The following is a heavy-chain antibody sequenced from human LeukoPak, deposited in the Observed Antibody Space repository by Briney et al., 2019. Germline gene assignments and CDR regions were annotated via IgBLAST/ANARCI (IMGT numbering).Heavy chain of an antibody. CDR1: GYTFTGYY. CDR3: ARASPYDSSGYYYGY. D-gene: IGHD3-22*01. J-gene: IGHJ4*02. Sequence: ASVKVSCKASGYTFTGYYMHWVRQAPGQGLEWMGRINPNSGGTNYAQKFQGRVTTTRDTSISTAYMELSRLGSDDTAVYYCARASPYDSSGYYYGYWGQGTLVTVSS. CDR2: INPNSGGT. V-gene: IGHV1-2*06.